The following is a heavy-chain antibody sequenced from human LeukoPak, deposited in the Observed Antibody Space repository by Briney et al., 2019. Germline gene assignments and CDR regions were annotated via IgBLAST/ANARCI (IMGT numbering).Heavy chain of an antibody. D-gene: IGHD4/OR15-4a*01. J-gene: IGHJ5*02. V-gene: IGHV2-70*04. Sequence: SGPALVKPTQTLTLTCTFSGFSLTTTGMRVSWIRQPPGKALEWLARIDWDDDKFYSTSLKTRLTISKDTSKNQVVLAMTNMDPVDTATYYCPRLQGATIGAKWFDPWGQGTLVTVSS. CDR3: PRLQGATIGAKWFDP. CDR1: GFSLTTTGMR. CDR2: IDWDDDK.